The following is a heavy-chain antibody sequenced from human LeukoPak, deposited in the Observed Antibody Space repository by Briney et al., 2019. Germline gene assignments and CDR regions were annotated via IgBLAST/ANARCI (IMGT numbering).Heavy chain of an antibody. J-gene: IGHJ4*02. V-gene: IGHV3-21*05. CDR3: ARDGGWYGGGNVDY. CDR2: IRSRGDI. CDR1: GFTFSTYS. D-gene: IGHD6-19*01. Sequence: GGSLRLSCAASGFTFSTYSMTWAPQAPGEGLEWVSYIRSRGDIYYADSVKGRFHISRDNANNSLQMNSLRVEDTAVYYCARDGGWYGGGNVDYWGQGTLVTVSS.